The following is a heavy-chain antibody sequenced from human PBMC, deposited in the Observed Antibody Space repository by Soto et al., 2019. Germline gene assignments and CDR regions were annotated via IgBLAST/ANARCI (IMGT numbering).Heavy chain of an antibody. CDR3: AGVVEQQLEDYYYYYMDV. V-gene: IGHV4-39*01. J-gene: IGHJ6*03. Sequence: QLQLQESGPGLVKPSETLSLTCTVSGGSISSSSYYWGWIRQPPGKGLEWIGSIYYSGSTYDNPSLKSRVTISVDTSKNQFSLKLSSVTAADTAVYYCAGVVEQQLEDYYYYYMDVWGKGTTVTVSS. CDR1: GGSISSSSYY. CDR2: IYYSGST. D-gene: IGHD6-13*01.